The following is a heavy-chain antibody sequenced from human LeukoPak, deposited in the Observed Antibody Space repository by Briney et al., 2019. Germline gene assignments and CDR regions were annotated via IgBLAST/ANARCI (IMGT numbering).Heavy chain of an antibody. Sequence: SETLSLTCAVYGGSFSGYYWSWIRQPPGKGLEWIGEINHSGSTNYNPSLKSRVTILVDTSKNQFSLKLSSVTAADTAVYYCARDIGYTYYYDSSRPKKANSAFDIWGQGTMVTVSS. CDR2: INHSGST. D-gene: IGHD3-22*01. J-gene: IGHJ3*02. CDR3: ARDIGYTYYYDSSRPKKANSAFDI. CDR1: GGSFSGYY. V-gene: IGHV4-34*01.